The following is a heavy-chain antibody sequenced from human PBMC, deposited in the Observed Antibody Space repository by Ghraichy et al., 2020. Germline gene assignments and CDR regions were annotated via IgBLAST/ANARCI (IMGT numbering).Heavy chain of an antibody. CDR3: ARDSVDTAMVNYYYYGMDV. CDR1: GFTFSSYS. J-gene: IGHJ6*02. Sequence: GGSLRLSCAASGFTFSSYSMNWVRQAPGKGLEWVSYISSCSSTIYYADSVKGRFTISRDNAKNSLYLQMNSLRDEDTAVYYCARDSVDTAMVNYYYYGMDVWGQGNTVTVSS. CDR2: ISSCSSTI. D-gene: IGHD5-18*01. V-gene: IGHV3-48*02.